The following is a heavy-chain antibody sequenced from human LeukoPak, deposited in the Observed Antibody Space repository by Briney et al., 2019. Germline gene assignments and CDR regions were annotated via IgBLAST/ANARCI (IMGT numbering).Heavy chain of an antibody. J-gene: IGHJ4*02. D-gene: IGHD3-16*01. CDR1: GFTFSSYG. CDR2: IQYDGSNK. Sequence: GGSLRLSCAASGFTFSSYGMHWVRQAPGKGLEWVAFIQYDGSNKYYADSVKGRFTISRDNSKNTLYLQMNSLRAEDTAVYYCAKDGGYFDYWGQGTLVTVSS. CDR3: AKDGGYFDY. V-gene: IGHV3-30*02.